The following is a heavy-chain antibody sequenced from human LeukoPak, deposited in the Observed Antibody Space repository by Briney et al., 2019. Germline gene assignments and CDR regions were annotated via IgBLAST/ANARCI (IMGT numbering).Heavy chain of an antibody. J-gene: IGHJ4*02. CDR1: GFTFSRHW. CDR3: ARFDYGDYGVSYFDY. CDR2: ISPDGSST. V-gene: IGHV3-74*01. Sequence: GGSLRLSCAASGFTFSRHWTHWVRQAPGKGLVWVSTISPDGSSTFYADSVKGRFTISRDNAKNTLYLLMNSLGAEDTAVYYCARFDYGDYGVSYFDYWGQGTLVTVSS. D-gene: IGHD4-17*01.